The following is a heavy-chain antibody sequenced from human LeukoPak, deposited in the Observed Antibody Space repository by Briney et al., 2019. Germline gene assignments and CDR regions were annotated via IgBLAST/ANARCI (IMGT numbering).Heavy chain of an antibody. Sequence: GGSLRLSCAASGFSFNSYAMSWVRQAPGKGLEWVGLIRSKGYGGTTEYAASVKGRFTISRDNSKSIAYLQMNSLKTEDTAVYYCTRDYEYWGQGTLVTVSS. CDR3: TRDYEY. CDR2: IRSKGYGGTT. J-gene: IGHJ4*02. V-gene: IGHV3-49*04. CDR1: GFSFNSYA.